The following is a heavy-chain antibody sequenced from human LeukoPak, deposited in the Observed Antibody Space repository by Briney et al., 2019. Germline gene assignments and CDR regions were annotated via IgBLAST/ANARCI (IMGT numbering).Heavy chain of an antibody. J-gene: IGHJ3*02. V-gene: IGHV4-39*01. CDR3: ARRLSSELANDAFDI. Sequence: PSETLSLTCTVSGGSISSSSYSWGWIRQPPGKGLEWIGSIYYSGSTYYNPSLKSRVTISVDTSKNQFSLKLSSVTAADTAVYYCARRLSSELANDAFDIWGQGTMVTVSS. CDR1: GGSISSSSYS. D-gene: IGHD3-10*01. CDR2: IYYSGST.